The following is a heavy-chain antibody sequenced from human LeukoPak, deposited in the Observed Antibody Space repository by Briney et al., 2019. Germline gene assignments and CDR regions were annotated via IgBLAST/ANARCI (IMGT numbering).Heavy chain of an antibody. V-gene: IGHV3-30*03. CDR2: ISYDGSNK. CDR1: GFTFSSYG. J-gene: IGHJ4*02. D-gene: IGHD3-16*02. CDR3: AREYDYVWGSYRSVSYYFDY. Sequence: GGSLRLSCAASGFTFSSYGMHWVRQAPGKGLEWVAVISYDGSNKYYADSVKGRFTISRDNSKNTLYLQMNSLRAEDTAVYYCAREYDYVWGSYRSVSYYFDYWGQGTLVTVSS.